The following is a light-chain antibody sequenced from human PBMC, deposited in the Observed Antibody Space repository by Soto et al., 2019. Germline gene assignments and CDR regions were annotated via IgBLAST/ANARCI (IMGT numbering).Light chain of an antibody. V-gene: IGKV3-15*01. CDR1: QSVSNN. CDR3: QQYNGWPPWT. CDR2: GAS. Sequence: EIVTTQSPATLSVSPGEKATLSCRASQSVSNNLAWYQQRPGQAPRLLIYGASTRATGVPARFSGSGSGTDFTLTISSLQSEDCAVYYCQQYNGWPPWTFGQGTKVEIK. J-gene: IGKJ1*01.